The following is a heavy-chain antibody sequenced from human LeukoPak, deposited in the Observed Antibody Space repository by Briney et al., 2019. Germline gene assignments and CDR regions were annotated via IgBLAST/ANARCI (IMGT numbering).Heavy chain of an antibody. CDR2: ISWNSGSI. CDR1: GFTFDDYA. D-gene: IGHD4-17*01. Sequence: SGGSLRLSCAASGFTFDDYAMHWVRQAPGKGLEWVSGISWNSGSIGYADSVKGRFTISRDNAKNSLYLQMNSLRAEDTALYYCAKDIGPGGDYGYYFDYWGQGTLVTVSS. CDR3: AKDIGPGGDYGYYFDY. V-gene: IGHV3-9*01. J-gene: IGHJ4*02.